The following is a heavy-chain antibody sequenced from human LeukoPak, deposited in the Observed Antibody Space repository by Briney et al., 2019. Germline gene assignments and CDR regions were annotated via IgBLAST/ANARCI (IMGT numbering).Heavy chain of an antibody. CDR2: IGYDGTDK. Sequence: PGGSLRLSCAAFGFTFSYYGMHWVRQAPGKGLEWVTFIGYDGTDKYYADSVKGRFTISRDNSKNTLSLHMNSLRAEDTAVYYCARDLTYNSWYYFDSWGQGTLVTVSS. J-gene: IGHJ4*02. D-gene: IGHD6-13*01. CDR1: GFTFSYYG. V-gene: IGHV3-30*02. CDR3: ARDLTYNSWYYFDS.